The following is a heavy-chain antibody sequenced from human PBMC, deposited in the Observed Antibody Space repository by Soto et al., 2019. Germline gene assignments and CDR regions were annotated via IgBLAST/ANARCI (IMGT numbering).Heavy chain of an antibody. CDR3: ARAHAPTLPFDY. D-gene: IGHD2-15*01. J-gene: IGHJ4*01. CDR2: IFHSGNA. CDR1: GGSIRNVY. V-gene: IGHV4-59*01. Sequence: SETLSLTCTVSGGSIRNVYWSWIRQAPGKGLEWIGFIFHSGNAKYDPSLKSRVTISVDTSKNQFSLSLDSVTAADTAVYFCARAHAPTLPFDYWGQGTLVTVS.